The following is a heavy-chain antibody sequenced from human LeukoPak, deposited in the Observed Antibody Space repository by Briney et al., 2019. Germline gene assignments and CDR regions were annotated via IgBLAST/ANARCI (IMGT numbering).Heavy chain of an antibody. CDR1: GFTFSSYA. V-gene: IGHV3-23*01. CDR2: ISGSGGST. D-gene: IGHD2-2*01. J-gene: IGHJ5*02. CDR3: AKKNIVVVPAAINWFDP. Sequence: GGSLRLPCAASGFTFSSYAMSWVRQAPGKGLEWVSAISGSGGSTYYADSVKGRFTISRDNSKNTLYLQMNSLRAEDTAVYYCAKKNIVVVPAAINWFDPWGQGTLVTVSS.